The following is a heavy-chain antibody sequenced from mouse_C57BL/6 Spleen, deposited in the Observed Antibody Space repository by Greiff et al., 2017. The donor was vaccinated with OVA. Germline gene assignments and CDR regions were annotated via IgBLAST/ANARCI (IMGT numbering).Heavy chain of an antibody. J-gene: IGHJ2*01. CDR1: GYTFTSYW. CDR2: IDPSDSYT. D-gene: IGHD1-1*01. Sequence: QVQLQQPGAELVKPGASVKLSCKASGYTFTSYWMHWVKQRPGRGLEWIGEIDPSDSYTNYNQKFKGKATLTVDTSSSTAYMQLSSLTSEDAAVYYGARGRAFYYYGSDGPFDYWGQGTTLTVSS. V-gene: IGHV1-69*02. CDR3: ARGRAFYYYGSDGPFDY.